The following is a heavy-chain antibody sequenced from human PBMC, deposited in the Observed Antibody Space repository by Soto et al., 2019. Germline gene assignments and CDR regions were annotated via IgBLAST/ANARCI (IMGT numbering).Heavy chain of an antibody. CDR2: IWYDGSNK. CDR3: ARDRSANFDY. CDR1: GFTFSSYG. J-gene: IGHJ4*02. Sequence: QVQLVESGGGVVQPGRSLRLSCAASGFTFSSYGMHWVRQAPGKGLEWVAVIWYDGSNKYYADSVKGRFTISRDNSKNTLSLQMNSLRAEDTAVYYCARDRSANFDYWGQGTLVTVSS. V-gene: IGHV3-33*01.